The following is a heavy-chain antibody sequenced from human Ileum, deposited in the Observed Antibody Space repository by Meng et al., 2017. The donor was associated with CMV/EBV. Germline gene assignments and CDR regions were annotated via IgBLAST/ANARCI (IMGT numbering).Heavy chain of an antibody. J-gene: IGHJ4*02. D-gene: IGHD1-26*01. V-gene: IGHV4-59*11. CDR2: IVDGGST. CDR1: GGSISSHS. CDR3: ARGGASSHYFDS. Sequence: QVQLQESGPGLIKPWKTLSLTCTVSGGSISSHSWSWVRQPPGKRLEWIGHIVDGGSTYYNPSLKSRVTISGDTSKNQFSLNLSSVTAADAAVYYCARGGASSHYFDSWGQGSLVTVSS.